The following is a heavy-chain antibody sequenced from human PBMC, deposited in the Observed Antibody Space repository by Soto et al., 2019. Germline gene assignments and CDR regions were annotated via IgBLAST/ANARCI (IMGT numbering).Heavy chain of an antibody. Sequence: EVQLVESGGGLVQPGGSLRLSCAASGFTFSSYDMHWVRQATGKGLEWVSAIGTAGDTYYPGYVKGRFAIPRENAKNYFNLQMNSRGSEDTAVYYCSRAFYCSPASCYYWGQGTLVTVAS. CDR3: SRAFYCSPASCYY. D-gene: IGHD6-13*01. CDR1: GFTFSSYD. V-gene: IGHV3-13*01. J-gene: IGHJ4*02. CDR2: IGTAGDT.